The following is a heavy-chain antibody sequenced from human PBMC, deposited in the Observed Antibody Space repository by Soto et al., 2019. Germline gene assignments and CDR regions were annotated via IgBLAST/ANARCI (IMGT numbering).Heavy chain of an antibody. CDR1: GGSVSSGSYY. Sequence: QVQLQESGPGLVKPSETLSLTCTVSGGSVSSGSYYWSWIRQPPGKGLEWIGYIYYSGSTNYNPSLKSRVTISVDTSKTQFSLKLSSVTAADTAVYYCARTRGRADSYYFDYWGQGTLVTVSS. CDR3: ARTRGRADSYYFDY. J-gene: IGHJ4*02. CDR2: IYYSGST. V-gene: IGHV4-61*01.